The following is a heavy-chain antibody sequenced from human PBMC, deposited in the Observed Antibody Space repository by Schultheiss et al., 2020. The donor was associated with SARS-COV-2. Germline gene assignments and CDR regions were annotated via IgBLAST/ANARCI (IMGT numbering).Heavy chain of an antibody. D-gene: IGHD4-17*01. J-gene: IGHJ4*02. Sequence: SETLSLTCTVSGGSISSSSYYWGWIRQPPGKGLEWIGSIYYSGSTNYNPSLKSRVTMSVDTSKNQFSLKLSSVTAADTAVYYCARGFATTVTTGFDYWGQGTLVTVSS. CDR1: GGSISSSSYY. CDR2: IYYSGST. V-gene: IGHV4-39*07. CDR3: ARGFATTVTTGFDY.